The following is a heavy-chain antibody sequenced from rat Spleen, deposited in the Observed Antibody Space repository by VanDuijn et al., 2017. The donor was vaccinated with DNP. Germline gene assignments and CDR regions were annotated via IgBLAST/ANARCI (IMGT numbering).Heavy chain of an antibody. D-gene: IGHD5-1*01. CDR1: GFTFSDYN. CDR2: IRYDGTTT. V-gene: IGHV5-7*01. CDR3: ARRWEEDYFDY. Sequence: EVQLVESGGGLVQPGRSLKLSCAASGFTFSDYNMAWVRQPPKKGLEWVATIRYDGTTTYYRDSVKGRFTISRDKPKSTLYLQMDSLRSEDTATYYCARRWEEDYFDYWGQGVMVTVSS. J-gene: IGHJ2*01.